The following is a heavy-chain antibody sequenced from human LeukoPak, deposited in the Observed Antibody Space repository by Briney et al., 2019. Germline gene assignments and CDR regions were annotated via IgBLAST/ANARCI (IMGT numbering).Heavy chain of an antibody. Sequence: KQSGPTLVNPTQTLTLTCTFSGFSLSTSGVGVGWIRQPPGKALEWLELFYWDDDKRYSPSLKSRLTITKDTSKNQVVLTMTDMDPVDTATYYCARIIVPQYYFDYWGQGTLVTVSS. D-gene: IGHD2/OR15-2a*01. V-gene: IGHV2-5*02. J-gene: IGHJ4*02. CDR1: GFSLSTSGVG. CDR2: FYWDDDK. CDR3: ARIIVPQYYFDY.